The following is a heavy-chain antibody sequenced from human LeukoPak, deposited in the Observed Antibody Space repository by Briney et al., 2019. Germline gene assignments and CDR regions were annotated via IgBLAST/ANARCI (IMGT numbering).Heavy chain of an antibody. J-gene: IGHJ5*02. CDR3: ARDISGTGGLDP. CDR2: VSYDGSDK. D-gene: IGHD1-20*01. V-gene: IGHV3-30-3*01. Sequence: PGGSLRLSCAASGFTFDDYAMHWVRQAPGKGLEWVAVVSYDGSDKYYADSVKGRFTISRDNSKNTVYLQMNSLRAEDTAVYYCARDISGTGGLDPRGQGTLVTVSS. CDR1: GFTFDDYA.